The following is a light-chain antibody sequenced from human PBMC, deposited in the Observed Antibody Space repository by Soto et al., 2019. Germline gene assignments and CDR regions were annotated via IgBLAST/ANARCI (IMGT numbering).Light chain of an antibody. CDR2: GVS. J-gene: IGKJ2*01. V-gene: IGKV3-15*01. CDR3: QSYNDWLFA. CDR1: ESLFGF. Sequence: EIVLTQSPATLSVSPGDRVTLSCRASESLFGFLAWYQQKPGQAPRLLIYGVSTRATEIPARFSGGGSATDFTLTISSLQSEDSAVYFCQSYNDWLFASGLGTRLEI.